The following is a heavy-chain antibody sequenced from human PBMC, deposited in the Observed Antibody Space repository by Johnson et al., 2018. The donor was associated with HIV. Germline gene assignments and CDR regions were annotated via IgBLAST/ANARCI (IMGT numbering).Heavy chain of an antibody. Sequence: VQLVESGGGLVQPGGSLRLSCAASGFTFSSYWMSWVRQAPGKGLEWVANIKQDGSEKYYVDSVKGRFTIYRDNAKNSLYLQMNSLRAEDTAAYYCATRDPTYRPGAFDLWGQGTMVTVSS. V-gene: IGHV3-7*02. CDR1: GFTFSSYW. CDR3: ATRDPTYRPGAFDL. CDR2: IKQDGSEK. D-gene: IGHD1-14*01. J-gene: IGHJ3*01.